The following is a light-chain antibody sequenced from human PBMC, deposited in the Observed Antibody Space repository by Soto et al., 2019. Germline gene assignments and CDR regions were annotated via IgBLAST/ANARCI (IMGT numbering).Light chain of an antibody. CDR3: QQYNSYSWT. CDR2: KAS. CDR1: QSISSW. Sequence: DIQMTQSPSTLSASVGGRVTITCRASQSISSWLAWYQQKPGKAPKLLIYKASSLESGVPSRFSGSGSGTEFTLTISSLQPDDFATYYCQQYNSYSWTLGQGTKVDIK. V-gene: IGKV1-5*03. J-gene: IGKJ1*01.